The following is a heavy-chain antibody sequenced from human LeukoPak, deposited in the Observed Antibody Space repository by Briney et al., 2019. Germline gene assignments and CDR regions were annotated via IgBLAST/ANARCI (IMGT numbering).Heavy chain of an antibody. D-gene: IGHD3-10*01. J-gene: IGHJ6*03. CDR3: ARGLWFGELYYYYYYMDV. CDR2: IIPIFGTA. V-gene: IGHV1-69*06. Sequence: GSSVKVSCKASGGTFSSYAISWVRQAPGQGLEWMGGIIPIFGTANYAQKFQGRVTITADKSTSTAYMELSSLRSEDTAVYYCARGLWFGELYYYYYYMDVWGKGTTVTVSS. CDR1: GGTFSSYA.